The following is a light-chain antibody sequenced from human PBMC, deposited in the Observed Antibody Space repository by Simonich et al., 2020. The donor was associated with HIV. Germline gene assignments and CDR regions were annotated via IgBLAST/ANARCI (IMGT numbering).Light chain of an antibody. V-gene: IGKV4-1*01. CDR1: QSVLYSSNNKNY. CDR3: QQYYSSPQT. J-gene: IGKJ2*01. Sequence: DIVMTQSPDSLAVSLGERATINCKSSQSVLYSSNNKNYLAWYQQKLGQPPKLLIYWASTRESGVPDRFSGSGSGTDFTLTISSLLAEDVEVYYCQQYYSSPQTFGQGTKLEIK. CDR2: WAS.